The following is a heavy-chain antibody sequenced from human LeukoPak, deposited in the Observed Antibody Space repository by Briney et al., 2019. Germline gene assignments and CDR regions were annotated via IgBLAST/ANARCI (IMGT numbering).Heavy chain of an antibody. CDR2: IIPIFGTA. CDR3: ARSIAAAGTPVYYYYYCMDV. J-gene: IGHJ6*03. Sequence: ASVKVSCKASGGTFSSYAISWVRQAPGQGLEWMGGIIPIFGTANYAQKFQGRVTITTDESTSTAYMELSSLRSEDTAVYYCARSIAAAGTPVYYYYYCMDVWGKGTTVTVSS. CDR1: GGTFSSYA. V-gene: IGHV1-69*05. D-gene: IGHD6-13*01.